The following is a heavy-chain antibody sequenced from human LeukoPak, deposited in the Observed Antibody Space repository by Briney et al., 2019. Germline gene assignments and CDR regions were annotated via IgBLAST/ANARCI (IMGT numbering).Heavy chain of an antibody. V-gene: IGHV4-59*11. CDR2: FFYTGRT. J-gene: IGHJ3*01. D-gene: IGHD3-22*01. Sequence: LETLSLTCTVSGGSLCGHYWSGLPKPPGGRREGMGYFFYTGRTKHNPPLQSRVTISIDTSKSQFPLKLTSVTSADTAVYSCARLLDNDISGDPDTFDVWGQGTTVIVSS. CDR1: GGSLCGHY. CDR3: ARLLDNDISGDPDTFDV.